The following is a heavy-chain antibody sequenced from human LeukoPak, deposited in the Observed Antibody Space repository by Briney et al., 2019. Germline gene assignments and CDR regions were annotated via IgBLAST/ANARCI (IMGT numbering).Heavy chain of an antibody. D-gene: IGHD3-22*01. Sequence: SETLSLTCTVSGGSISSGSYYWSWIRQPAGKGLEWIGRIYTSGSTNYNPSLKSRVTISVDKSKNQFSLKLSSVTAADTAVYYCARGYYCDSSFDYWGQGTLVTVSS. J-gene: IGHJ4*02. CDR1: GGSISSGSYY. CDR3: ARGYYCDSSFDY. CDR2: IYTSGST. V-gene: IGHV4-61*02.